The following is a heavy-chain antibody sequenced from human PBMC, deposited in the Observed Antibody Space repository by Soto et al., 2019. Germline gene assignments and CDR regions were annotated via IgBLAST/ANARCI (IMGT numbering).Heavy chain of an antibody. CDR2: IYYSGST. CDR1: GGSISSGGYY. Sequence: QVQLQESGPGLVKPSQTLSLTCTVSGGSISSGGYYWSWIRQHPGKGLEWIGYIYYSGSTYYNPSLKSRVTRSVDTSKNQFPLKLSSVTAADTAVYYCARVEDDGYGDYLDYWGQGTLVTVSS. CDR3: ARVEDDGYGDYLDY. D-gene: IGHD4-17*01. V-gene: IGHV4-31*03. J-gene: IGHJ4*02.